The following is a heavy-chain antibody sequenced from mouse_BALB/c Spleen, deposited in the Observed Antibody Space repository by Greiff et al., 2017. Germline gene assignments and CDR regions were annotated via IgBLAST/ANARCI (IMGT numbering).Heavy chain of an antibody. CDR1: GFNIKDTY. J-gene: IGHJ2*01. CDR2: IDPANGNT. V-gene: IGHV14-3*02. D-gene: IGHD1-1*01. CDR3: ARDDYYYGSGPDY. Sequence: EVQLQQSGAELVKPGASVKLSCTASGFNIKDTYMHWVKQRPEQGLEWIGRIDPANGNTKYDPKFQGKATITADTSSNTAYLQLSSLTSEDTAVYYCARDDYYYGSGPDYWGQGTTLTVAS.